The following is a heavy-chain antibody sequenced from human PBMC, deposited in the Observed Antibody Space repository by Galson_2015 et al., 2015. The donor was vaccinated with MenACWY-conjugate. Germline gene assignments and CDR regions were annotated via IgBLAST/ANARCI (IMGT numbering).Heavy chain of an antibody. V-gene: IGHV5-10-1*01. J-gene: IGHJ5*02. CDR2: IDGSDSYT. Sequence: QSGAEVKKPGESLRISCKASGYRFTSYWISWVRQMPGKGLEWMGRIDGSDSYTSYSTSFQGHVTISADKSIRTAYLQWGSLKASATVMYVWGRPPTGSSAITGSFHPSGQGTLVTAS. CDR3: GRPPTGSSAITGSFHP. D-gene: IGHD2-2*01. CDR1: GYRFTSYW.